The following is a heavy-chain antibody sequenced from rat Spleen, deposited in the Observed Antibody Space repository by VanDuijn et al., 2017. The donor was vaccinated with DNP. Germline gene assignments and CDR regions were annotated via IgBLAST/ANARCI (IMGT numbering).Heavy chain of an antibody. V-gene: IGHV5-22*01. CDR3: TTSILRVFDY. CDR1: GFTFSDYY. D-gene: IGHD1-6*01. J-gene: IGHJ2*01. Sequence: EVQLVESGGGLVQPGRSLKLSCVASGFTFSDYYMAWVRQAPKKGLEWVASISYEGGTTYYGDSVKGRFTISRDNAENTVYLQMNSLRSEDTATYYCTTSILRVFDYWGQGVMVTVSS. CDR2: ISYEGGTT.